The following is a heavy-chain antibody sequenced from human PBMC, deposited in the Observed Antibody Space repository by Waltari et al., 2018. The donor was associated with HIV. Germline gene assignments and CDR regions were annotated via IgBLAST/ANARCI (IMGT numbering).Heavy chain of an antibody. J-gene: IGHJ5*02. CDR1: GGSVTSSTYY. CDR3: AGAPNGDFSWLDP. D-gene: IGHD4-17*01. Sequence: QRQLQESGPGLVKPSATLSLTCTFSGGSVTSSTYYWGWIRQAPGRGLEWIGAISYSGSAYYNPSLESRVTISLDTSKNQFSLKLQSVTAADTAVYYCAGAPNGDFSWLDPWGQGTLVTVSS. V-gene: IGHV4-39*07. CDR2: ISYSGSA.